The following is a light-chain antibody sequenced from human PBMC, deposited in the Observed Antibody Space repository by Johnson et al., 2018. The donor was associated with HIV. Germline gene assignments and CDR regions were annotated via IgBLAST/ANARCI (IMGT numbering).Light chain of an antibody. J-gene: IGLJ1*01. CDR2: ENN. Sequence: QSVFTQPPSVSAAPGQKVTISCSGSSSNIGNNYVSWYQQLPGTAPKLLIYENNKRPSGIPDRFSGSKSCTSATLGITGLQTGDEADYYCGTWDSSLSAGGVVGTGTKVTVL. CDR1: SSNIGNNY. CDR3: GTWDSSLSAGGV. V-gene: IGLV1-51*02.